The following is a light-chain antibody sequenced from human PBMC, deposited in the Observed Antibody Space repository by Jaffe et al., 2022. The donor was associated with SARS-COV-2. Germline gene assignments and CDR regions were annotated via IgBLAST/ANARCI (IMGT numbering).Light chain of an antibody. Sequence: SYELTQPPSVSVSPGQTARITCSGDALPKKYAYWYQYKSGQAPVLVIYEDSKRPSGIPERFSGSSSGTMAILTISGAQVEDEADYYCYSTDSSGNHRVFGGGTKLTVL. CDR3: YSTDSSGNHRV. CDR1: ALPKKY. CDR2: EDS. J-gene: IGLJ3*02. V-gene: IGLV3-10*01.